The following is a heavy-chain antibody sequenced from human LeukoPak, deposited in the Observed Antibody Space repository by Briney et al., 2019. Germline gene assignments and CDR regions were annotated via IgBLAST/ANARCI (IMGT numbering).Heavy chain of an antibody. CDR2: IYSSDAT. CDR1: GFTLTRNH. Sequence: GGSLRLSCAASGFTLTRNHMNWVRQVPGKGLEWVSIIYSSDATYYADSVKGRFTVSRDKAKNTLYLQMNSLRAEDTAVYYCAKDSSVYHYDSRNLDYWGQGTLVTVSS. CDR3: AKDSSVYHYDSRNLDY. D-gene: IGHD3-22*01. V-gene: IGHV3-66*01. J-gene: IGHJ4*02.